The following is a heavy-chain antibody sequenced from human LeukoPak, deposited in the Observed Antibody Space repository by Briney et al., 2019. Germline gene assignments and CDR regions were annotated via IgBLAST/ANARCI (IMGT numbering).Heavy chain of an antibody. J-gene: IGHJ5*02. CDR3: ARNVVVVAANWFDP. D-gene: IGHD2-15*01. CDR2: IYTSGST. Sequence: SETLSLTCTVSGGSISSGSYYWSWIRQPAGKGLEWIGRIYTSGSTNYNPSLKSRVTISVDTSKSQFSLKLSSVTAADTAVYYCARNVVVVAANWFDPWGQGTLVTVSS. V-gene: IGHV4-61*02. CDR1: GGSISSGSYY.